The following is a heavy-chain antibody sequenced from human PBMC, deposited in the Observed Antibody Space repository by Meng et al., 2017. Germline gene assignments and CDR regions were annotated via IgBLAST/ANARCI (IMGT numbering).Heavy chain of an antibody. D-gene: IGHD3-10*01. V-gene: IGHV4-34*01. J-gene: IGHJ4*02. CDR2: INHSGST. Sequence: SETLSLTCAVYGGSFSGYYWSWIRQPPGKGLGWIGEINHSGSTNYNPSLKSRVTISVDTSKNQFSLKLSSVTAADTAVYYCARKRYYYGTGREFYFDYWGQGTLVTVSS. CDR3: ARKRYYYGTGREFYFDY. CDR1: GGSFSGYY.